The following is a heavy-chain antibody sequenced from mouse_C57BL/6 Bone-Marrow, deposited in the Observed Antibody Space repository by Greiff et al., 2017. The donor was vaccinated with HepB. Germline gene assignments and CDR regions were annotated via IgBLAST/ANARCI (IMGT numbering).Heavy chain of an antibody. CDR2: IDPSDSYT. D-gene: IGHD2-2*01. CDR3: ARGNYYGSWFAY. Sequence: QVQLQQPGAELVRPGTSVKLSCKASGYTFTSYWMHWVKQRPGQGLEWIGVIDPSDSYTNYNQKFKGKATLTVDTSSSTAYMQRSSLTSEDSAVYYCARGNYYGSWFAYWGQGTLVTVSA. V-gene: IGHV1-59*01. CDR1: GYTFTSYW. J-gene: IGHJ3*01.